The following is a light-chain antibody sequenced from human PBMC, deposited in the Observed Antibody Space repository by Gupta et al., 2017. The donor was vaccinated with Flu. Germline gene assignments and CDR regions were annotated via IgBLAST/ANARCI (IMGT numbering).Light chain of an antibody. Sequence: DIVMTQSPDSLAVSLGERATINCKSSQSILYSSNNKNYLAWYQQKPRQPPRLLIYWASTRESGVPDRFSGSGSGTXFTLTIXSLQAEDVAVYYCQQDDSSPWTFGXGTKVEIK. CDR2: WAS. J-gene: IGKJ1*01. V-gene: IGKV4-1*01. CDR1: QSILYSSNNKNY. CDR3: QQDDSSPWT.